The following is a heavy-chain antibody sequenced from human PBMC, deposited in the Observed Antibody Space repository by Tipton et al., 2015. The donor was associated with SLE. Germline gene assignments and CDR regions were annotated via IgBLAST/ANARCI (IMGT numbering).Heavy chain of an antibody. V-gene: IGHV1-46*01. J-gene: IGHJ6*02. CDR3: ATYILTGYYNEYYHYGLDV. D-gene: IGHD3-9*01. CDR1: TYY. CDR2: INPTGTST. Sequence: QVQLVQSGAEVTKPGASVRVSCRAPTYYIHWVRQAPGQGLEWMGTINPTGTSTTYAQKFQGRGTVTRDTSTSTVYMQLGSLRSEDTAIYYCATYILTGYYNEYYHYGLDVWGQGTTVTVSS.